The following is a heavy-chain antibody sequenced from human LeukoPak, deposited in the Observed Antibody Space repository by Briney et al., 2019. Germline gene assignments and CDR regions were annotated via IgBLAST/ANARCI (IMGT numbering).Heavy chain of an antibody. Sequence: GGSLRLSCAASGFTFSSHWMHWVRQAPGKGLVWVSGISTDGSRPRYADSVNGRFTISRDNTKNSLYLQMNSLRAEDTAVFYCARDQYDTWSRRGNFDSWGQGTLVIVSS. V-gene: IGHV3-74*01. CDR1: GFTFSSHW. CDR3: ARDQYDTWSRRGNFDS. J-gene: IGHJ4*02. D-gene: IGHD3-3*01. CDR2: ISTDGSRP.